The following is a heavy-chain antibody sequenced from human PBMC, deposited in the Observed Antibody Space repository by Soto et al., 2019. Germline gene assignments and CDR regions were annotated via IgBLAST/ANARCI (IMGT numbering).Heavy chain of an antibody. CDR1: GYTVTSYD. D-gene: IGHD2-15*01. CDR2: MNTNSGNT. J-gene: IGHJ4*02. V-gene: IGHV1-8*01. Sequence: QVQLVQSGAEVKKPGASVKVSCKAAGYTVTSYDSNWVRQATGQGLEWMGWMNTNSGNTAYAQKFQGRVTMTRSTSITTAYMELSSLSSEATAVYYCAREVAGKFDYWGQGTLVTVSS. CDR3: AREVAGKFDY.